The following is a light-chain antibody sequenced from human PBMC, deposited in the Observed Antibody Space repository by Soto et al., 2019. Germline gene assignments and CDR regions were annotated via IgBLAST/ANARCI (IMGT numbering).Light chain of an antibody. CDR2: GNS. J-gene: IGLJ3*02. V-gene: IGLV1-40*01. CDR3: QSYDSSLSGWV. CDR1: SSNIGAGYD. Sequence: QSVLMQLPSVSGAPGQRVTISCTGSSSNIGAGYDVHWYQQLPGTAPKLFIYGNSNRPSGVPDRFSGSKSGTSASLAITGLQAEDEADYYCQSYDSSLSGWVFGGGTQLTVL.